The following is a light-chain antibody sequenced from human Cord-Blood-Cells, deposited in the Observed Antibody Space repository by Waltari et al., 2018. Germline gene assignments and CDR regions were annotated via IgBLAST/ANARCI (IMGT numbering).Light chain of an antibody. J-gene: IGKJ2*01. CDR2: AAS. CDR3: QQSYSTPYT. CDR1: QSISSY. V-gene: IGKV1-39*01. Sequence: DIQMTQSPSSLSASVGDRVTTTCRASQSISSYLNWYQQKPGKAPKLLIYAASSLQSGVPSRFSGSGSGTDFTLTISSLKPEDFVTYYCQQSYSTPYTFGQGTKLEIK.